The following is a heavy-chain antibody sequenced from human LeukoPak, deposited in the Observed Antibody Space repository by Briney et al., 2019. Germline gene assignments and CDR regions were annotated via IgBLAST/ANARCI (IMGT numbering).Heavy chain of an antibody. Sequence: SVKVSCKASGGTFSSYAISWVRQAPGQGLECMGGIIPIFGTANYAQKFQGRVTITADKSTSTAYMELGSLRSEDTAVYYCARTSIAAAGINWFDPWGQGTLVTVSS. V-gene: IGHV1-69*06. CDR1: GGTFSSYA. CDR3: ARTSIAAAGINWFDP. CDR2: IIPIFGTA. J-gene: IGHJ5*02. D-gene: IGHD6-13*01.